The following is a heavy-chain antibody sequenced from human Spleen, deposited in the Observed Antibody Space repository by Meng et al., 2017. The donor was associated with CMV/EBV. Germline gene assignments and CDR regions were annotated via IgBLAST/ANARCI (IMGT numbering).Heavy chain of an antibody. Sequence: GSLRLSCNVSGGSISSSYWNWIRQPPGKGLEWIGYIFHSGSTNSNPSLKSRVTLSVDTSKKQFSLKLSSLSAADTAVYYCARGPHPSRRSSSGSYYYGMDVWGQGTTVTVSS. D-gene: IGHD6-6*01. CDR2: IFHSGST. CDR3: ARGPHPSRRSSSGSYYYGMDV. CDR1: GGSISSSY. V-gene: IGHV4-59*12. J-gene: IGHJ6*02.